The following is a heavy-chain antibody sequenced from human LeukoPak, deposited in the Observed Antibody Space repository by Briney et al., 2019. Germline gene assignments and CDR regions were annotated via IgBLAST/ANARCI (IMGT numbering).Heavy chain of an antibody. CDR1: GGSISSGDYY. Sequence: SQTLSLTCTVSGGSISSGDYYWSWIRQPPGEGLEWIGYIYYSGSTYYNPSLKSRVTISVDTSKNQFSLKLSSVTAADTAVYYCARDAYYASSGYRPGAFDIWGQGTMVPVSS. V-gene: IGHV4-30-4*08. D-gene: IGHD3-22*01. J-gene: IGHJ3*02. CDR2: IYYSGST. CDR3: ARDAYYASSGYRPGAFDI.